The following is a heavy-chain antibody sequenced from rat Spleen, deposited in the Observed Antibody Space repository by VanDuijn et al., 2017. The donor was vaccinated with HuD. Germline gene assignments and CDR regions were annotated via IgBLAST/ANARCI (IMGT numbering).Heavy chain of an antibody. CDR1: GFTFSDYN. J-gene: IGHJ2*01. CDR2: ISTSGGST. D-gene: IGHD1-7*01. CDR3: ANGWVYY. V-gene: IGHV5-7*01. Sequence: EVQLVESGGGLVQPGRSLKLSCVASGFTFSDYNMAWVRQAPKKGLDWVATISTSGGSTYYRDSVKGRFTISRDNAKSTLSLQMDSLRSEDTATYYCANGWVYYWGQGVMVTVSS.